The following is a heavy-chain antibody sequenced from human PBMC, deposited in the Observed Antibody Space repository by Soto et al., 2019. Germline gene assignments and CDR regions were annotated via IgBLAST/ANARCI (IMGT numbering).Heavy chain of an antibody. CDR3: AREDGVVAASSDFDS. V-gene: IGHV3-21*01. Sequence: PGGSLRLSCVASGFALTTYTMNWVRQGPGTGLEWVSSINGRSNYKYYSDSVKGRFTVSRDNAQNSLFLQMSRLGPEDTAVYYCAREDGVVAASSDFDSWGQGTLITVSS. CDR2: INGRSNYK. CDR1: GFALTTYT. D-gene: IGHD1-26*01. J-gene: IGHJ4*02.